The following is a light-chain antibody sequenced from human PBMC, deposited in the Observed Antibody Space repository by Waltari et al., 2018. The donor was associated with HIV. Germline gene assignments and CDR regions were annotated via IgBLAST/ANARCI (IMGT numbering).Light chain of an antibody. Sequence: HELTPPPSVSVSPGQTARITCPGDPLPNLYAYSFQQKPGQAPVLVIYQDTERPSGIPERLSGSSLGTMVTLTITGVQAEDEADYYCQSTDRSGTYWVFGGGTKLTVL. CDR2: QDT. V-gene: IGLV3-25*03. J-gene: IGLJ3*02. CDR1: PLPNLY. CDR3: QSTDRSGTYWV.